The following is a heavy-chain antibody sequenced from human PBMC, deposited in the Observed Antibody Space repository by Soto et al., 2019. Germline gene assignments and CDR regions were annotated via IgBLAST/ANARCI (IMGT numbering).Heavy chain of an antibody. CDR2: VYHNGGP. D-gene: IGHD2-15*01. V-gene: IGHV4-4*01. J-gene: IGHJ4*02. Sequence: LSLTCAVSDGFISSSNYWSWVRQPPGKGLEWIGQVYHNGGPSYNPSLRSRVTMSIDKSKNQFSPNLSAVTAADTAVYFCVRHGGRLFDYWGPGHLVTVSS. CDR1: DGFISSSNY. CDR3: VRHGGRLFDY.